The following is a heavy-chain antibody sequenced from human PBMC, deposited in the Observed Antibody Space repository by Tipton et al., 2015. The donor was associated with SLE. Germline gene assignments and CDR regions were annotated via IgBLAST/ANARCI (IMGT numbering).Heavy chain of an antibody. V-gene: IGHV4-28*03. CDR3: AKDYNHDNADYN. D-gene: IGHD4-17*01. CDR2: FYYSGAT. Sequence: TLSLTCTVSGYSISSGYYWGWIRQPPGKGLEWIGYFYYSGATYYNPSLQSRVTMSADTSKNQFSLKLSSVTVADTAVYYCAKDYNHDNADYNWGQGTLVIVSS. J-gene: IGHJ4*02. CDR1: GYSISSGYY.